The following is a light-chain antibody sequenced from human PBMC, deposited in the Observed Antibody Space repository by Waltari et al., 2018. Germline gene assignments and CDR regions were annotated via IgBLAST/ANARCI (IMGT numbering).Light chain of an antibody. CDR1: QSVSKY. CDR2: DAS. J-gene: IGKJ1*01. Sequence: EIVLTQSPGTLSLSPGERATLSCRASQSVSKYLAWYQQRPGQVPRLLIYDASIRATGIPDRFSGSGSGTDFSLTISRLEPEDFAVYYCQKYVNLPATFGQGTKVEIK. CDR3: QKYVNLPAT. V-gene: IGKV3-20*01.